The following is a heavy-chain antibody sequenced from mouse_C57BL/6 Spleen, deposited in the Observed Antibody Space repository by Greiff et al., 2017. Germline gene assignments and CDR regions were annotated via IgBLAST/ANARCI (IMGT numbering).Heavy chain of an antibody. CDR2: IDPNSGGT. V-gene: IGHV1-72*01. D-gene: IGHD1-1*01. CDR3: ARSGNYVNYAMDY. J-gene: IGHJ4*01. CDR1: GYTFTSYW. Sequence: VQLLQSGAELVKPGASVTLSCEASGYTFTSYWMHWVQQRPGRGLEWIGRIDPNSGGTKYNEKFKSKATLTLDKPSSTAYMQLSSLTSEDSAVYYCARSGNYVNYAMDYWGQGTSVTVSS.